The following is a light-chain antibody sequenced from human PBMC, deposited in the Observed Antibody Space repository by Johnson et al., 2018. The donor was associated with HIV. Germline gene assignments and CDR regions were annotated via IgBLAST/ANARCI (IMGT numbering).Light chain of an antibody. CDR1: SSDMGNYA. CDR3: GTWDSSLNTFV. CDR2: ENN. V-gene: IGLV1-51*02. Sequence: FVLTQPPSVSAAPGQKVTISCSGSSSDMGNYAVSWYQQLPGTAPKLLIYENNKRPSGIPDRFSGSKSGTSATLGITGLQTGDEADYYCGTWDSSLNTFVFGTGTRVTVL. J-gene: IGLJ1*01.